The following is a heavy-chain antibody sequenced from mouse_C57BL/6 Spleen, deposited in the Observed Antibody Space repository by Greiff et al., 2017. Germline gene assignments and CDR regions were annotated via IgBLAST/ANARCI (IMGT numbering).Heavy chain of an antibody. Sequence: VQLQESGPGLVQPSQSLSITCTVSGFSLTGYGVHWVRQSPGKGLEWLGVIWSGGSTDYNAAFISRLSISKDNSKSQVFFKMNSLQADATAIYYCARKNLYDYPGAMDYWGQGTSVTVSS. CDR3: ARKNLYDYPGAMDY. D-gene: IGHD2-4*01. CDR2: IWSGGST. V-gene: IGHV2-2*01. CDR1: GFSLTGYG. J-gene: IGHJ4*01.